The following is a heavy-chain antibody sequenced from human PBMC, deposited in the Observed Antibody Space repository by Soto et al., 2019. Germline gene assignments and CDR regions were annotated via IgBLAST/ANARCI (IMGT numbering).Heavy chain of an antibody. Sequence: QVQLQESGPGLVKPSETLSLTCTVSGGSITNFYWSWIRQPPGKGLEWIGYFYYTGSANYNPSLKSRVTISLDTSKNQFSLKLSSVTAADTAVYYCATSRYYLDSDAGDAFDIWGQGTMVTVSS. CDR1: GGSITNFY. CDR2: FYYTGSA. J-gene: IGHJ3*02. CDR3: ATSRYYLDSDAGDAFDI. V-gene: IGHV4-59*01. D-gene: IGHD3-22*01.